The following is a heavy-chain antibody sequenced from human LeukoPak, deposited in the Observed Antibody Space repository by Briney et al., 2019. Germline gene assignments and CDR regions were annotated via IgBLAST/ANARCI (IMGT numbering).Heavy chain of an antibody. D-gene: IGHD6-19*01. CDR1: GGSFSGYY. J-gene: IGHJ3*02. V-gene: IGHV4-34*01. Sequence: KPSETLSLTCAVYGGSFSGYYWSWIRQPPGKGLEWIGEINHSGSTNYNPSLKSRVTISVDTSKNQFSLKLSSVTAADTAVYYCARDGGSIAVAGTPYAFDIWGQGTMVTVSS. CDR2: INHSGST. CDR3: ARDGGSIAVAGTPYAFDI.